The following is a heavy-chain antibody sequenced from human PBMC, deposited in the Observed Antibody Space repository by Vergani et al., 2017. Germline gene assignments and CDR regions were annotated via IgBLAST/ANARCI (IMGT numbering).Heavy chain of an antibody. CDR2: INHSGST. CDR3: AGGPLIAALIDY. Sequence: QVQLQQWGAGLLKPSETLSLTCAVYGGSFSGYYWSWIRQPPGKGLEWIGEINHSGSTNYNPSLKSRVTISVDTSKNQFSLKLSSVTAADTAVYYCAGGPLIAALIDYWGQGTLVTVSS. CDR1: GGSFSGYY. V-gene: IGHV4-34*01. J-gene: IGHJ4*02. D-gene: IGHD6-25*01.